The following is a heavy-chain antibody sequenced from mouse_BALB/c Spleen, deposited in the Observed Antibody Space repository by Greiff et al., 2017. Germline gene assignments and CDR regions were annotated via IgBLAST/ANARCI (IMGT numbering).Heavy chain of an antibody. CDR3: ARSDDYSFAY. CDR1: GYNFTSYW. CDR2: IYPGSGST. Sequence: QVQLQQPGAELVKPGTSVKLSCKASGYNFTSYWINWVKLRPGQGLEWIGDIYPGSGSTNYNEKFKSKATLTVDTSSSTAYMQLSSPTSEDSAVYYCARSDDYSFAYWGQGTLVTVSA. D-gene: IGHD2-4*01. J-gene: IGHJ3*01. V-gene: IGHV1-55*01.